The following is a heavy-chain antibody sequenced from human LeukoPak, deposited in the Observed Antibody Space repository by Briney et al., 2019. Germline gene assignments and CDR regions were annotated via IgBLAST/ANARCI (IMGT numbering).Heavy chain of an antibody. CDR1: GFTFSDYY. CDR2: ISSSSYT. Sequence: GGSLRLSCAASGFTFSDYYMSWIRQAPGKGLEWVSYISSSSYTNYADSVKGRFPISRDNAKNSLYLQMNSLRAEDTAVYYCARVPSMTTVTRYYYYGMDVWGKGTTVTVSS. CDR3: ARVPSMTTVTRYYYYGMDV. D-gene: IGHD4-17*01. V-gene: IGHV3-11*06. J-gene: IGHJ6*04.